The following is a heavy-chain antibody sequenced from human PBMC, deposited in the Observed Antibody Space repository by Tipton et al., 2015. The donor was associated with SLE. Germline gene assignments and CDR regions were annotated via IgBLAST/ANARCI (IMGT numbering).Heavy chain of an antibody. Sequence: LRLSCTVSGGSISSGSYYWSWIRQPAGKGLEWIGYIYTSGSTNYNPSLKSRVTISVDTSKNQFSLKLSSVTAADTAVYYCARATYYYDSSGYSDAFDIWGQGTMVTVSS. V-gene: IGHV4-61*09. CDR1: GGSISSGSYY. CDR2: IYTSGST. CDR3: ARATYYYDSSGYSDAFDI. D-gene: IGHD3-22*01. J-gene: IGHJ3*02.